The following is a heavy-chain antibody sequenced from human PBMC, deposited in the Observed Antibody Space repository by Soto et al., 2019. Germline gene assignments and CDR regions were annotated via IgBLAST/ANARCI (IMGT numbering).Heavy chain of an antibody. J-gene: IGHJ5*02. CDR1: GFSLSTSGGG. Sequence: GPTLVNPTQTLPLTCTFSGFSLSTSGGGVGWIRQPPGKALEWLALIYWDDDKRYSPSLKSRLTITKDTSKNQVVLTMTNMDPVDTATYYCAHSHGSGPPNWLDPWGQGTLVTVSS. CDR2: IYWDDDK. D-gene: IGHD3-10*01. V-gene: IGHV2-5*02. CDR3: AHSHGSGPPNWLDP.